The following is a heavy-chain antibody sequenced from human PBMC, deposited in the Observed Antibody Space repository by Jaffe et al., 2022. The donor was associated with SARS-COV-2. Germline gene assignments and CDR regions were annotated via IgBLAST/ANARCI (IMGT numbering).Heavy chain of an antibody. V-gene: IGHV1-69*08. CDR2: IIPILGIA. Sequence: QVQLVQSGAEVKKPGSSVKVSCKASGGTFSSYTISWVRQAPGQGLEWMGRIIPILGIANYAQKFQGRVTITADKSTSTAYMELSSLRSEDTAVYYCAGEGVTNDFWSGSYYYGMDVWGQGTTVTVSS. CDR3: AGEGVTNDFWSGSYYYGMDV. CDR1: GGTFSSYT. D-gene: IGHD3-3*01. J-gene: IGHJ6*02.